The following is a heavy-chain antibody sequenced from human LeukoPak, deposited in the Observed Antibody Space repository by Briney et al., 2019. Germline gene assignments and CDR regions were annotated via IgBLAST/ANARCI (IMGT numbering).Heavy chain of an antibody. J-gene: IGHJ6*02. CDR2: ISGSGGST. D-gene: IGHD2-15*01. Sequence: PGGSLRLSCAASGFTFSSYAMSWVRQAPGKGLEWVSAISGSGGSTYYADSVKGRFTISRDNSKNTLYLQMNSLRAEDTAVYYCTRHSDKYCSGSNCYVNNFYGLDVWGQGTTVTVSS. CDR1: GFTFSSYA. V-gene: IGHV3-23*01. CDR3: TRHSDKYCSGSNCYVNNFYGLDV.